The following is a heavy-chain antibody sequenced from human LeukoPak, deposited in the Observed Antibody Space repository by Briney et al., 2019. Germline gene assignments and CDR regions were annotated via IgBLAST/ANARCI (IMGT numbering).Heavy chain of an antibody. D-gene: IGHD6-13*01. V-gene: IGHV4-34*01. Sequence: SETLSLTCAVYGGSFSGYYWSWIRQPPGKGLEWIGEINHSGSINYNPSLKSRVTISVDTSKDQFSLKLSSVTAADKAVFYCARPPPPWQQLPAGRFDPWGQGTLVTVSS. CDR2: INHSGSI. CDR3: ARPPPPWQQLPAGRFDP. CDR1: GGSFSGYY. J-gene: IGHJ5*02.